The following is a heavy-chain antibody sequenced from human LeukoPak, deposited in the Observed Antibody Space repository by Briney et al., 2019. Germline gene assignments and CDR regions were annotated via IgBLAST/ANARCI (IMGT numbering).Heavy chain of an antibody. CDR2: INPNSGGT. J-gene: IGHJ3*02. CDR1: VYTFTDYY. Sequence: ASVKVSCKASVYTFTDYYMHWVLQAPGQGLEWMGLINPNSGGTNYPQKFQGRVTMTRNTSFSTAYMEVSRLRSDDTAVYYCARSPLSQSAFDMWGQGTLVTVSS. V-gene: IGHV1-2*02. D-gene: IGHD3-10*01. CDR3: ARSPLSQSAFDM.